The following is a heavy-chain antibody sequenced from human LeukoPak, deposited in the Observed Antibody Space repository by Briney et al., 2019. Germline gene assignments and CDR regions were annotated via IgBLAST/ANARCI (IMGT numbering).Heavy chain of an antibody. CDR3: DRWFGELLPDY. Sequence: GGSLRLSCAAPGFTFSSYAMSWVRQAPGRGLEWVLAISGSGGSTYYADSVKGRFTISRDNSKNTLYLQMNSLRAEDTAVYYCDRWFGELLPDYWGQGTLVTVSS. CDR1: GFTFSSYA. J-gene: IGHJ4*02. V-gene: IGHV3-23*01. CDR2: ISGSGGST. D-gene: IGHD3-10*01.